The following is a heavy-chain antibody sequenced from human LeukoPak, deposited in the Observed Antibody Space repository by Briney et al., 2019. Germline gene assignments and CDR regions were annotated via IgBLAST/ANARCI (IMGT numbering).Heavy chain of an antibody. CDR3: ARGRGYSYGRARGYYFDY. J-gene: IGHJ4*02. CDR2: MNPNSGNT. V-gene: IGHV1-8*01. Sequence: GASVKVSCKASGYTFTSYDINWVRQATGQGLEWMGWMNPNSGNTGYAQKFQGRVTMTGNTSISTAYMELSSLRSEDTAVYYCARGRGYSYGRARGYYFDYWGQGTLVTVSS. D-gene: IGHD5-18*01. CDR1: GYTFTSYD.